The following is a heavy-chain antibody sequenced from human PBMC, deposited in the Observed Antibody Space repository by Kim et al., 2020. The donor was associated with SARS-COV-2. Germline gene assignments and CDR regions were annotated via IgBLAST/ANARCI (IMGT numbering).Heavy chain of an antibody. CDR3: ARHFPPPPLRAIVVVPGYFQH. Sequence: SETLSLTCTVSGGSISSSSYYWGWIRQPPGKGLEWIGSIYYSGSTYYNPSLKSRVTISVDTSKNQFSLKLSSVTAADTAVYYCARHFPPPPLRAIVVVPGYFQHWGQGTLVTVSS. CDR1: GGSISSSSYY. V-gene: IGHV4-39*01. J-gene: IGHJ1*01. CDR2: IYYSGST. D-gene: IGHD3-22*01.